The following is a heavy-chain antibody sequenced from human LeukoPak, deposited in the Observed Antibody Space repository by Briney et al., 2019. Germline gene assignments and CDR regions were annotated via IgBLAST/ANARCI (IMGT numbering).Heavy chain of an antibody. CDR1: GGSISSYY. CDR3: ARHRRVAAGGILHWFDP. J-gene: IGHJ5*02. D-gene: IGHD6-13*01. V-gene: IGHV4-59*01. Sequence: SETLSLTCTVSGGSISSYYWSWIRQPPGKGLEWIGYIYYSGSTNYNPSLKSRVTISVDTSKNQFSLKLSSVTAADTAVYYCARHRRVAAGGILHWFDPWGQGTLVTVSS. CDR2: IYYSGST.